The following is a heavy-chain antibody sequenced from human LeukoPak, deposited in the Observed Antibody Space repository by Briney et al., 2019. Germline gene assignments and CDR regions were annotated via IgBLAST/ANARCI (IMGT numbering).Heavy chain of an antibody. V-gene: IGHV4-39*07. J-gene: IGHJ4*02. D-gene: IGHD6-19*01. CDR1: GGSISSSSYY. CDR2: IYYSGST. Sequence: SETLSLTCTVSGGSISSSSYYWGWIRQPPGKGLEWIGSIYYSGSTYYNPSLKSRVTISVDTSKNQFSLKLSSVTAADTAVYYCAREGRHYSSGPQTSDYWGQGTLVTVSS. CDR3: AREGRHYSSGPQTSDY.